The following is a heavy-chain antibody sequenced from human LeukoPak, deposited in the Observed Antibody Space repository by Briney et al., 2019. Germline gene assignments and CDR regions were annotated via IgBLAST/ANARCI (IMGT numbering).Heavy chain of an antibody. D-gene: IGHD1-1*01. CDR3: AADPRGNDVIGYYGMDV. V-gene: IGHV1-58*01. CDR2: IVVGSGNT. J-gene: IGHJ6*02. Sequence: ASVKVSCKASGFTFTSSAVQWVRQARGQRLEWIGWIVVGSGNTNYAQKFQERVTITRDMSTNTAYMELSSLRSEDTAVYYRAADPRGNDVIGYYGMDVWGQGTTVTVSS. CDR1: GFTFTSSA.